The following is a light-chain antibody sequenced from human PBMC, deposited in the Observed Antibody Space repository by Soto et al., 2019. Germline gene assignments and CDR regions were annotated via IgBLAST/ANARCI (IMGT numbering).Light chain of an antibody. Sequence: DIQMTQYPPSLSASVGDRVTITCRASQGISSYLAWYQQKPGKAPKLLIYDASNLQSGVPSRFSGSGSGTEFTLTISNLQPDDFATYYCQQYDSYSSGPFGQGTKVDI. J-gene: IGKJ1*01. CDR1: QGISSY. V-gene: IGKV1-5*01. CDR2: DAS. CDR3: QQYDSYSSGP.